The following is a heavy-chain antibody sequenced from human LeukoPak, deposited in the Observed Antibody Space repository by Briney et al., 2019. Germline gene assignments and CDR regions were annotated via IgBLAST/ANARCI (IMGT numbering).Heavy chain of an antibody. J-gene: IGHJ4*02. CDR3: AEDDSALWFGELSHYFNW. V-gene: IGHV3-23*01. CDR2: ISGRGDTT. CDR1: GFEFNVYG. D-gene: IGHD3-10*01. Sequence: GGSLRLSCAASGFEFNVYGMNWVRQAPGKGLEWVSSISGRGDTTSYADSVKGRFIISRDISKNTLYLQMNSLRADDTALYYCAEDDSALWFGELSHYFNWWGQGTLVTVSS.